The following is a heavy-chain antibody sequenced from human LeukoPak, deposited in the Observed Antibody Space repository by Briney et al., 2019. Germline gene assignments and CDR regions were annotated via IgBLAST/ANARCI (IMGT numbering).Heavy chain of an antibody. V-gene: IGHV3-48*01. D-gene: IGHD3-3*01. CDR1: GFTFSSYS. J-gene: IGHJ5*02. Sequence: GGSLRLSCAASGFTFSSYSMNWVRQAPGKGLEWVSYISSSSSTIYYADSAKGRFTISRDNAKNSLYLQMNSLRAEDTAVYYCARDGDYDFWSGYSRWFDPWGQGTLVTVSS. CDR2: ISSSSSTI. CDR3: ARDGDYDFWSGYSRWFDP.